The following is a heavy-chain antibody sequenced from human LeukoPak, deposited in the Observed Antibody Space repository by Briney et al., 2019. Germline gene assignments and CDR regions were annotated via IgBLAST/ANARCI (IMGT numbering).Heavy chain of an antibody. CDR1: GFSITDHH. J-gene: IGHJ4*02. CDR2: ISSSSSYI. D-gene: IGHD3-10*01. CDR3: AVRFGELLDY. Sequence: GGSLRLSCAGAGFSITDHHMDWVRQAPGKGLEWVSSISSSSSYIYYADSVKGRFTISRDNAKNSLYLQMNSLRAEDTAVNYCAVRFGELLDYWGQGTLVTVSS. V-gene: IGHV3-21*01.